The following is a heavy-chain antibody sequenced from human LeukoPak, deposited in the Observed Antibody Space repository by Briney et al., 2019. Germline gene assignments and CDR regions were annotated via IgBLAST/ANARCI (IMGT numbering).Heavy chain of an antibody. V-gene: IGHV1-69*13. J-gene: IGHJ4*02. D-gene: IGHD4-17*01. Sequence: GASVKVSCKASGGTFSSYAISWVRQAPGQGLEWMGGIIPIFGTANYAQKFQGRVTITADESTSTAYMELSSLRSEDTAVYYCARYGHSPFFDYWGQGTLVIVSS. CDR1: GGTFSSYA. CDR3: ARYGHSPFFDY. CDR2: IIPIFGTA.